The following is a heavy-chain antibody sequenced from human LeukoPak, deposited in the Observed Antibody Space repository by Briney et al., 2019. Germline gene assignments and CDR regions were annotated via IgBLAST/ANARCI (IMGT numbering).Heavy chain of an antibody. J-gene: IGHJ5*02. CDR3: ARQSTSSGWYGKHWFDP. CDR2: SNGYDT. CDR1: GFTFSTYA. D-gene: IGHD6-19*01. Sequence: GGSLRLSCAASGFTFSTYAMSWVRHAPRKGLEWVSASNGYDTYYADSVKGRFTISRDNSKNTLYLQMNSLRAEDTAVYYCARQSTSSGWYGKHWFDPWGQGTLVTVSS. V-gene: IGHV3-23*01.